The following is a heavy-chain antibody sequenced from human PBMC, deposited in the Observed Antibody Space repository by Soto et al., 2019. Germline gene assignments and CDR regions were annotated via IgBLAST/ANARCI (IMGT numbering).Heavy chain of an antibody. J-gene: IGHJ4*02. D-gene: IGHD3-9*01. V-gene: IGHV5-51*01. Sequence: PGESLKISCKGSGYSFTSYWIGWVRQMPGKGLEWMGIIYPGDSDTRYSPSFQGQVTISADKSISTAYLQWNSLRAEDTAVYYCARDQSPRYFDWLLNFSGHYWGQGTLVTVSS. CDR2: IYPGDSDT. CDR3: ARDQSPRYFDWLLNFSGHY. CDR1: GYSFTSYW.